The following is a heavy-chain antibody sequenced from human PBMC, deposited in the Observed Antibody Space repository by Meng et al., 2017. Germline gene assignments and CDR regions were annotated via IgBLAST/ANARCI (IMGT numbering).Heavy chain of an antibody. J-gene: IGHJ5*02. V-gene: IGHV1-2*06. CDR3: ARALIVVANWFDP. Sequence: QVQLLQSGAEVNKPGASFKVSCKASGYTFTGYYMHWVRQAPGQGLEWMGRINPNSGGTNYAQKFQGRVTMTRDTSISTAYMELSRLRSDDTAVYYCARALIVVANWFDPWGQGTLVTVSS. CDR2: INPNSGGT. D-gene: IGHD3-22*01. CDR1: GYTFTGYY.